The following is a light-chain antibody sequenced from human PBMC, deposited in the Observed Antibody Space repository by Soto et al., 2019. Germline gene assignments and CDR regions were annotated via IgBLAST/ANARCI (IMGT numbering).Light chain of an antibody. J-gene: IGKJ4*01. CDR1: QGISSY. CDR3: QQTYSAPLT. Sequence: IPLSQSPAALSAPEGDRVTITCRASQGISSYLNWYQHKPGKAPKLLIYAASSFQSGVPSRFSGSESGTDFTLTISSLQPEDFATYYCQQTYSAPLTFGGGTKV. CDR2: AAS. V-gene: IGKV1-39*01.